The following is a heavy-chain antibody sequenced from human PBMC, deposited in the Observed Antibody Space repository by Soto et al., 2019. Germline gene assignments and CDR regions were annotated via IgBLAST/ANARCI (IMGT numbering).Heavy chain of an antibody. J-gene: IGHJ6*02. CDR2: ISYGRTNK. CDR1: GFTFSNYG. D-gene: IGHD3-10*01. V-gene: IGHV3-30*18. Sequence: QVQLVESGGGVVQPGRSLRLSCAASGFTFSNYGMHWVRQAPGKGLEWVAVISYGRTNKDYADSVKGRFTVSRDNSKNTLYLQMNSLRVEDTAVYYCAKSNRGSPPVWGQGTTVTVSS. CDR3: AKSNRGSPPV.